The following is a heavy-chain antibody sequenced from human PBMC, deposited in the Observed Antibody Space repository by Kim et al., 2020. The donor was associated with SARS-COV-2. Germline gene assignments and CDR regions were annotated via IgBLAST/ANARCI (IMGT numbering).Heavy chain of an antibody. CDR3: ARTVGTMVRGFDP. V-gene: IGHV3-53*01. J-gene: IGHJ5*02. CDR2: IYSGGST. D-gene: IGHD3-10*01. Sequence: GGSLRLSCAASGFTVSSNYMSWVRQAPGKGLEWVSVIYSGGSTYYADSVKGRFTISRDNSKNTLYLQMNSLRAEDTAVYYCARTVGTMVRGFDPWGQGTLVTVSS. CDR1: GFTVSSNY.